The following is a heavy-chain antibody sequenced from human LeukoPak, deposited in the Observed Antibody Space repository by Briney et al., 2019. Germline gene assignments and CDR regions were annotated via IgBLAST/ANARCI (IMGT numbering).Heavy chain of an antibody. CDR2: SYYSGST. Sequence: SETLSLTCSVSGGSISTYYWSWIRQPPGKGLEWIGYSYYSGSTKYNPSLKSRVTISVDTSKNQFSLTLSSVTAADTAVYYCARVRRVLITTNDAFDIWGQGTMVTVSS. CDR3: ARVRRVLITTNDAFDI. D-gene: IGHD3-22*01. CDR1: GGSISTYY. J-gene: IGHJ3*02. V-gene: IGHV4-59*01.